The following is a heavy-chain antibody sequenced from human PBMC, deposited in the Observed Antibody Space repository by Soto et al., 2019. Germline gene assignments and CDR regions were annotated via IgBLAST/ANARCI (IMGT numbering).Heavy chain of an antibody. CDR1: GGTFSSYT. V-gene: IGHV1-69*08. CDR3: AREPQNYYYYGMDV. Sequence: QVQLVQSGAEVKKPGSSVKVSCKASGGTFSSYTISWVRQAPGQGLEWMGRIIPILGIANYAQKFQGRVTITADKSTSTADMELSSLRSEDTAVYYCAREPQNYYYYGMDVWGQGTTVTVSS. CDR2: IIPILGIA. J-gene: IGHJ6*02.